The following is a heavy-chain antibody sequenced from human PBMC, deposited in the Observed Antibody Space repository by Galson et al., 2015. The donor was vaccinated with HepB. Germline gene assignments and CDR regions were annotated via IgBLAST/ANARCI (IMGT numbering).Heavy chain of an antibody. CDR2: INPSGGST. V-gene: IGHV1-46*01. CDR3: AKDGGGYHPFDY. D-gene: IGHD2-15*01. Sequence: SVKVSCKASGYTFTSYYMHWVRQAPGQGLEWMGIINPSGGSTSYAQKFQGRVTMTRDTSTSTVYMELSSLRSEDTAVYYCAKDGGGYHPFDYWGQGTLVTVSS. CDR1: GYTFTSYY. J-gene: IGHJ4*02.